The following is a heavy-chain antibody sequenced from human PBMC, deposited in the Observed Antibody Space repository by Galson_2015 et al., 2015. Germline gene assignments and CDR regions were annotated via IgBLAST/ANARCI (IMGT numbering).Heavy chain of an antibody. CDR3: ARDLITIFGVVIHDY. CDR2: IKQDGSEK. V-gene: IGHV3-7*04. D-gene: IGHD3-3*01. J-gene: IGHJ4*02. Sequence: SLRLSCAASGFTFSSYWMSWVRQAPGKGLEWVANIKQDGSEKYYVDSVKGRFTISRDNAKNSLYLQMNSLRAEDTAVYYCARDLITIFGVVIHDYWGQGTLVTVSS. CDR1: GFTFSSYW.